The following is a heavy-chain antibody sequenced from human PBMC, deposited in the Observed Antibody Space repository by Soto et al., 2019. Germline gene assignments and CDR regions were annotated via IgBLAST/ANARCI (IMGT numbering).Heavy chain of an antibody. V-gene: IGHV3-30*03. J-gene: IGHJ3*02. CDR1: GFTFSSYG. CDR2: ISYDGSNK. Sequence: QVQLVESGGGVVQPGRSLRLSCAASGFTFSSYGMHWVRQAPGKGLEWVAVISYDGSNKYYADSVKGRFTISRDNSKNTLYLQMNSLRAEDTAVYYCARSSVGYYYGSGSLTRDAFDIWGQGTMVTVSS. D-gene: IGHD3-10*01. CDR3: ARSSVGYYYGSGSLTRDAFDI.